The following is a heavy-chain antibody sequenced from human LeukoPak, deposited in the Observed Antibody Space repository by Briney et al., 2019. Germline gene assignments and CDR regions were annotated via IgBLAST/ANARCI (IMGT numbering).Heavy chain of an antibody. V-gene: IGHV4-34*01. CDR3: ARYLYGSGSYPNYYYYYYMDV. CDR1: GGSFSGYY. Sequence: SETLSLTCAVYGGSFSGYYWSWIRQPPGKGLEWIGEINHSGSTNYNPSLKSRVTISVDTSKNQFSLKLSSVTAADTAVYYCARYLYGSGSYPNYYYYYYMDVWGKGTTVTISS. D-gene: IGHD3-10*01. CDR2: INHSGST. J-gene: IGHJ6*03.